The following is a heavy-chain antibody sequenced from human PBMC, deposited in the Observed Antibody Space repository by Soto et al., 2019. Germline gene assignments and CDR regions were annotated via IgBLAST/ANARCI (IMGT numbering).Heavy chain of an antibody. CDR2: IYYSGST. CDR3: ARGQPFDY. Sequence: SETLSLTCTVSGGSISSYYWSWIRQPPGKGLEWIGYIYYSGSTNYNPFLKSRVTISVDTSKNQFSLKLSSVTAADTAVYYCARGQPFDYWGQGTLVTVSS. V-gene: IGHV4-59*01. J-gene: IGHJ4*02. CDR1: GGSISSYY.